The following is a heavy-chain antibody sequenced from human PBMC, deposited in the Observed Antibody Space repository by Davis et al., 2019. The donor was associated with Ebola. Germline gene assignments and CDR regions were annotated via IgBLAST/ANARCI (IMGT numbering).Heavy chain of an antibody. CDR2: INAGGGHT. CDR3: ARSDSSSWYENWFDP. Sequence: GESLKISCAASGFSFSRTDMNWFRQAPGRGPEWVSNINAGGGHTDYADSVKGRFTISRDNAKNSLYLQMNSLRAEDTAGYYCARSDSSSWYENWFDPWGQGTLVTVSS. J-gene: IGHJ5*02. D-gene: IGHD6-13*01. V-gene: IGHV3-23*01. CDR1: GFSFSRTD.